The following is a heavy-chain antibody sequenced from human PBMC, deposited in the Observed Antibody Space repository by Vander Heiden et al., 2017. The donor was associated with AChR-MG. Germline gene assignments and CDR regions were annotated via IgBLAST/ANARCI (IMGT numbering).Heavy chain of an antibody. Sequence: QVQLVESGGGVVQPGRSLRLSCAASGFTFSSYAMHWVRQAPGKGLEWVAVISYDGSNKYYADSVKGRFTISRDNSKNTLYLQMNSLRAEDTAVYYCAREVAVAGIPDYWGQGTLVTVSS. CDR3: AREVAVAGIPDY. CDR2: ISYDGSNK. D-gene: IGHD6-19*01. V-gene: IGHV3-30-3*01. CDR1: GFTFSSYA. J-gene: IGHJ4*02.